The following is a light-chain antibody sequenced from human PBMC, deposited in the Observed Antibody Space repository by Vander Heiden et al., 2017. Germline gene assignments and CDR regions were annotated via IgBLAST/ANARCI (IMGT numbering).Light chain of an antibody. Sequence: EIVLTQSPGTLSLSPGERATLPCRASQSVSSSCLAWYQQKPSQAPRLLIYGASSRATGIPDRFSGSGSGTDFTLTISRLEPEDFAVYYCQQYGSSPWTFGQGTKVEIK. CDR3: QQYGSSPWT. CDR1: QSVSSSC. CDR2: GAS. J-gene: IGKJ1*01. V-gene: IGKV3-20*01.